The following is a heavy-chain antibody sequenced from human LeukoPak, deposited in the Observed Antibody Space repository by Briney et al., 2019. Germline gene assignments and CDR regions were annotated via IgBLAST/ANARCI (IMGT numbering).Heavy chain of an antibody. V-gene: IGHV4-39*01. J-gene: IGHJ4*02. Sequence: SETLSLTCTVSGGSISSSSYYWGWIRKPPGKGLDWIESIFYGGSTYYNPPLKSRVTIFVDTSKNQFSLKMSSVTAADTAVYYCARRYYYDSSGYSTYYFDYWGQGTLVTVSS. CDR2: IFYGGST. CDR3: ARRYYYDSSGYSTYYFDY. CDR1: GGSISSSSYY. D-gene: IGHD3-22*01.